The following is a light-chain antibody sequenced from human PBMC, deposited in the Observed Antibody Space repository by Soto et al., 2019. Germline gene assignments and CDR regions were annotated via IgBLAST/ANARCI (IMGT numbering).Light chain of an antibody. CDR2: GAS. Sequence: EIVMTQSPATLSVSPGERATLSCRASQSFSSNVAWYQQIPGQTPRLLIYGASTRATGIPVRFSGSGSGTEFTLTISSLQPDDFATYYCQQYNSYSRTFGPGTKVDIK. V-gene: IGKV3-15*01. CDR1: QSFSSN. J-gene: IGKJ3*01. CDR3: QQYNSYSRT.